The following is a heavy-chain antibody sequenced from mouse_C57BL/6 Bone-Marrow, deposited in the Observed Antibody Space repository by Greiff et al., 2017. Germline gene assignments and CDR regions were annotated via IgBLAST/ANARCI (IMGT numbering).Heavy chain of an antibody. V-gene: IGHV1-63*01. CDR2: IYPGGGYT. D-gene: IGHD2-1*01. CDR1: GYTFTNYW. CDR3: ARTTWSYYGNYNYAMYY. J-gene: IGHJ4*01. Sequence: QVQLQQSGAELVRPGTSVKMSCKASGYTFTNYWIGWAKQRPGHGLEWIGDIYPGGGYTNYNEKFKGKATLTADKSSSTAYMQVSSLTSEDSAIYYWARTTWSYYGNYNYAMYYWGQGTSVTVSS.